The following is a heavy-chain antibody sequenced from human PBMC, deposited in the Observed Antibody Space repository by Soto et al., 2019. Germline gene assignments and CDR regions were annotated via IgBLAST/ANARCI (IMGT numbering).Heavy chain of an antibody. V-gene: IGHV4-34*01. J-gene: IGHJ6*02. CDR3: ARGLISAARPYYYYYGMDV. D-gene: IGHD6-6*01. CDR2: INHSGST. Sequence: SETLSLTCAVYGGSFSGYYWSWIRQPPGKGLEWIGEINHSGSTNYNPSLKSRVTISVDTSKNQFSLKLSSVTAADTAVYYCARGLISAARPYYYYYGMDVWGQGTTVTVSS. CDR1: GGSFSGYY.